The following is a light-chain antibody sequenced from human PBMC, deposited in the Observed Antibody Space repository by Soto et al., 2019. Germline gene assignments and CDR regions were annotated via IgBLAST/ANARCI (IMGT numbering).Light chain of an antibody. CDR1: QSVSSSY. Sequence: EIVLTQSPGTLSLSPGERATISCRASQSVSSSYLAWYQQKPGQAPRLRIYGAASRATGIPDRFSGSGSGTDFTLTISRPVPEDFAVYYCQEYGSSPQTFGQGTKVEIK. CDR2: GAA. CDR3: QEYGSSPQT. V-gene: IGKV3-20*01. J-gene: IGKJ1*01.